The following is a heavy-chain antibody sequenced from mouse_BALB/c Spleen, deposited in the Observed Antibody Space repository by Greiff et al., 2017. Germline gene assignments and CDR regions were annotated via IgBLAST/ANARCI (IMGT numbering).Heavy chain of an antibody. CDR3: ATYYYRCGSAMDY. Sequence: EVQLVESGGGLVQPGGSLKLSCAASGFDFSRYWMSWVRQAPGKGLEWIGEINPDSSTINYTPSLKDKVIISRDNANNTLYLQMSKLRSEDTALYYCATYYYRCGSAMDYWGQGTSVTVSS. D-gene: IGHD2-14*01. CDR2: INPDSSTI. J-gene: IGHJ4*01. V-gene: IGHV4-1*02. CDR1: GFDFSRYW.